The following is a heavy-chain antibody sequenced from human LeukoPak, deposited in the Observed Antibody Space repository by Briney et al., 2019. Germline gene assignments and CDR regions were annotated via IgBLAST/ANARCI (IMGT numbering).Heavy chain of an antibody. Sequence: ASVKVSCKASGYTFTSYDINWVRQATGQGLEWMGWMNPNSGNTGYAQKFQGRVTITRNTSISTAYMELSSLRSEDTAVYYCARGGPATYYYDSSGYGAAFDIWGQGTMVTVSS. V-gene: IGHV1-8*01. CDR3: ARGGPATYYYDSSGYGAAFDI. D-gene: IGHD3-22*01. CDR2: MNPNSGNT. CDR1: GYTFTSYD. J-gene: IGHJ3*02.